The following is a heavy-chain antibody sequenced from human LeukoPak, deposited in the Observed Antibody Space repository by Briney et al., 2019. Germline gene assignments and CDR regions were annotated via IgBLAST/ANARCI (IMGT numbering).Heavy chain of an antibody. CDR1: GFTFESYS. CDR3: ARGDFRGGSPDAFDI. Sequence: GGSLRLSCAASGFTFESYSMNWVRQAPGKGLEWVSYISSSSGTKHYADSVKGRMTVSRDNSKNTLYLQMGSLRAEDMAVYYCARGDFRGGSPDAFDIWGQGTMVTVSS. D-gene: IGHD1-26*01. CDR2: ISSSSGTK. J-gene: IGHJ3*02. V-gene: IGHV3-48*01.